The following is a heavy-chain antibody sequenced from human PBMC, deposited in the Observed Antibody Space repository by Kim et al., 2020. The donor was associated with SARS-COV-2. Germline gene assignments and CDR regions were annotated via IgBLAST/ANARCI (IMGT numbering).Heavy chain of an antibody. CDR3: AKDTCWHKAVADKCYYGMDV. V-gene: IGHV3-30*18. D-gene: IGHD6-19*01. CDR1: GFTFSSYG. J-gene: IGHJ6*02. Sequence: GGSLRLSCAASGFTFSSYGMHWVRQAPGKGLEWVAVISYDGSNKYYADSVKGRFTISRDNSKNTLYLQMNSLRAEDTAVYYCAKDTCWHKAVADKCYYGMDVWGQGTTVTVSS. CDR2: ISYDGSNK.